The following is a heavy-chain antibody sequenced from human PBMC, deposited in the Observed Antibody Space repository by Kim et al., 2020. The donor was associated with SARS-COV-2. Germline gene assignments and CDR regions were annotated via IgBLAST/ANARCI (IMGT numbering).Heavy chain of an antibody. CDR2: ISYDGSNK. J-gene: IGHJ2*01. CDR1: GFTFSSYG. CDR3: AKGYVPGIVATIGWYFDL. V-gene: IGHV3-30*18. Sequence: GGSLRLSCAASGFTFSSYGMHWVRQAPGKGLEWVAVISYDGSNKYYADSVKGRFTISRDNSKNTLYLQMNSLRAEDTAVYYCAKGYVPGIVATIGWYFDLWGRGTLVTVSS. D-gene: IGHD5-12*01.